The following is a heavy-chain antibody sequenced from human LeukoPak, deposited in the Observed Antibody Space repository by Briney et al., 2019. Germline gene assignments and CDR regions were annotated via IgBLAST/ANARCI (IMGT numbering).Heavy chain of an antibody. CDR1: GYTFTSYD. V-gene: IGHV1-8*01. CDR2: MNPNSGNT. D-gene: IGHD6-13*01. Sequence: ASVKVSCKASGYTFTSYDINWVRQATGQGLGWMGWMNPNSGNTGYAQKFQGRVTMTRNTSISTAYMELSSLRSEDTAVYYCARVRGQQLGYFDYWGQGTLVTVSS. CDR3: ARVRGQQLGYFDY. J-gene: IGHJ4*02.